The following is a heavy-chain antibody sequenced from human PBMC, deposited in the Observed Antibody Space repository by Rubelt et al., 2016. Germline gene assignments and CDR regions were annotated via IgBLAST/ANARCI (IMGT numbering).Heavy chain of an antibody. CDR2: IWYDGSNK. V-gene: IGHV3-33*08. CDR1: GFTFSSYG. D-gene: IGHD6-19*01. Sequence: EFGGGVVQPGRSLRLSCAASGFTFSSYGMHWVRQAPGKGLEWVAVIWYDGSNKYYADSVKGRFTISRDNSKNTLYLQMNSLRAEDTAVYYCARDGGPGIAVDNWFDPWGQGTLVTVSS. J-gene: IGHJ5*02. CDR3: ARDGGPGIAVDNWFDP.